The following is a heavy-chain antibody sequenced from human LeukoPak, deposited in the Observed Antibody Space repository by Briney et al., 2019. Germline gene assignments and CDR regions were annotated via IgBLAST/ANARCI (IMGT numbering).Heavy chain of an antibody. CDR3: ARDPAPQEGAPDGFDP. Sequence: SETLSLTCTVSGGSISSSSDYWGWIRQPPGKGLEWIGTMFYSGSTSYNPSLKSRVTISVDTSKNQFSMKLTSVAAADTAVYYCARDPAPQEGAPDGFDPWGQGTLVTVSS. D-gene: IGHD2-2*01. CDR2: MFYSGST. V-gene: IGHV4-39*07. J-gene: IGHJ5*02. CDR1: GGSISSSSDY.